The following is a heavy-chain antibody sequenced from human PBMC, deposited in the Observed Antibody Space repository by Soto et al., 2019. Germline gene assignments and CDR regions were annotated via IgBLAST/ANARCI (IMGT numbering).Heavy chain of an antibody. V-gene: IGHV4-30-4*01. J-gene: IGHJ4*02. CDR1: GGSISSGNYY. Sequence: QVQLQESGPGLVKPSQTLSLTCTVSGGSISSGNYYWSWIRQPPGKGLEWIGFISYSGSTYYNAYLKSRVTISVDTSKNQFSLNLSFVTAADTAVYYCATMGTPATGLYYFDYWRQGTLVTVSS. CDR2: ISYSGST. CDR3: ATMGTPATGLYYFDY. D-gene: IGHD1-7*01.